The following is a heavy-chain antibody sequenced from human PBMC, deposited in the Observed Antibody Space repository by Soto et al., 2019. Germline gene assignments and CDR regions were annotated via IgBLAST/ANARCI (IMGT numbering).Heavy chain of an antibody. CDR3: ARGSRGDMLQRDEYYYYGMDV. D-gene: IGHD3-16*01. CDR1: GYTFTGYY. Sequence: GASVKVSCKASGYTFTGYYMHWVRQAPGQGLEWMGWINPNSGGTNYAQKFQGWVTMTRDTSISTAYMELSRLRSDDTAVYYCARGSRGDMLQRDEYYYYGMDVWGQGTTVTVSS. V-gene: IGHV1-2*04. J-gene: IGHJ6*02. CDR2: INPNSGGT.